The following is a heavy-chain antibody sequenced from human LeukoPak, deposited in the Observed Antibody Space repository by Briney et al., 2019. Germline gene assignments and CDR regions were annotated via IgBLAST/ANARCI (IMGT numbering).Heavy chain of an antibody. CDR1: GGSFSGYY. J-gene: IGHJ5*02. CDR2: INHSGST. CDR3: ARGAPGSFYSPFDP. Sequence: SETLSLTCAVYGGSFSGYYWSWTRQPPGKGLEWIGEINHSGSTNYSPSLKSRVTISVDTSKNQFSLKLSSVTAADTAVYYCARGAPGSFYSPFDPWGQGTLVTVSS. D-gene: IGHD3-10*01. V-gene: IGHV4-34*01.